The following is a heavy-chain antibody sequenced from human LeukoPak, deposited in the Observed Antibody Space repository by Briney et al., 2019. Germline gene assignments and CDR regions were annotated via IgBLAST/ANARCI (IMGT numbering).Heavy chain of an antibody. D-gene: IGHD1-26*01. Sequence: PGGSLRLSCAASGFTFSSYGMHWVRQAPGKGLERVAVISYDGSNKYYADSVKGRFTISRDNSKNTLYLQMNSLRAEDTAVYYCAKDLYVGATLGYYYYYGMDVWGQGTTVTVSS. CDR1: GFTFSSYG. CDR2: ISYDGSNK. J-gene: IGHJ6*02. V-gene: IGHV3-30*18. CDR3: AKDLYVGATLGYYYYYGMDV.